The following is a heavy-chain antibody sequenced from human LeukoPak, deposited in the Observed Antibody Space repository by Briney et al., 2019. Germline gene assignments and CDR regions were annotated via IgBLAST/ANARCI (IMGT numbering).Heavy chain of an antibody. J-gene: IGHJ6*02. CDR1: GFTFSSYG. CDR3: AKKEVAYYYGMDV. V-gene: IGHV3-30*18. Sequence: GGSLRLSCAASGFTFSSYGMHWVRQAPGKGLEWVAVISYDGSNKYYADSVKGRFTISRDNSKNTPYLQMNSLRAEDTAVYYCAKKEVAYYYGMDVWGQGTTVTVSS. D-gene: IGHD5-24*01. CDR2: ISYDGSNK.